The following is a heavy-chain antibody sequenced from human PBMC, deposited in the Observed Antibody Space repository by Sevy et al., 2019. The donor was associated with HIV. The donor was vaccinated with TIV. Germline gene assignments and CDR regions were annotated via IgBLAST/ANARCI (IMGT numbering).Heavy chain of an antibody. CDR2: FDPEDGEI. V-gene: IGHV1-24*01. D-gene: IGHD6-19*01. Sequence: ASVKVSCKVSGYTLTELSIHWVRQAPGKGLEWMGGFDPEDGEIIYAQKFQGRVTMTEDTSAETGYMELSSLRSDDTAVYYCATSYRIAVADFDYWRQGTQVTVSS. CDR3: ATSYRIAVADFDY. CDR1: GYTLTELS. J-gene: IGHJ4*02.